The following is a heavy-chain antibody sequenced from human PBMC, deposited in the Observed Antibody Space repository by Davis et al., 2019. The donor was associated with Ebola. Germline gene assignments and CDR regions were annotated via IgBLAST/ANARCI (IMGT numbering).Heavy chain of an antibody. V-gene: IGHV3-48*02. Sequence: GESLKISCAASGFTFSSYSMNWVRQAPGKGLEWVSYISSSSSTIYYADSVKGRFTISRDNAKNSLYLQMNSLRDEDTAVYYCARDIWDTAMVRPYYYYGMDVWGQGTTVTVSS. CDR3: ARDIWDTAMVRPYYYYGMDV. CDR2: ISSSSSTI. J-gene: IGHJ6*02. CDR1: GFTFSSYS. D-gene: IGHD5-18*01.